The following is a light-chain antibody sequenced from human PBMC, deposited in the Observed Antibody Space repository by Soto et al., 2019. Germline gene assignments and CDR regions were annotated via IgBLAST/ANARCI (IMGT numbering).Light chain of an antibody. J-gene: IGLJ3*02. CDR2: EVN. CDR3: SSYAGSNNLRV. Sequence: QSALTQPPSASGSPGQSVTISCTGTSSDVGGYNYVSWYQQYPGKAPKLMIYEVNKRPSGVPDRFSGSKSGNTASLTVSGLQAEDEADYYGSSYAGSNNLRVFGGGTKLTVL. CDR1: SSDVGGYNY. V-gene: IGLV2-8*01.